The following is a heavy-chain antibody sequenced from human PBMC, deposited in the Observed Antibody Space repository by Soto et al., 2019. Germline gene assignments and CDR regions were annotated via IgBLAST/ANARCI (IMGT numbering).Heavy chain of an antibody. V-gene: IGHV3-11*01. CDR2: VSSSGNAI. D-gene: IGHD1-20*01. Sequence: PGGSLRLSCAASGFTFRNYYMSWIRQAPGKGLEWVSYVSSSGNAIYYADSVKGRFTISRGNAKNSLFLQMNSLRDEDTAVYYCARDVAGYLEGLDVWGQGTTVTVSS. J-gene: IGHJ6*02. CDR3: ARDVAGYLEGLDV. CDR1: GFTFRNYY.